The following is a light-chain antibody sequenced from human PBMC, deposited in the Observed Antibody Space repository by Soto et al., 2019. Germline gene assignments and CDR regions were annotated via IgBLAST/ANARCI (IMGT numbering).Light chain of an antibody. Sequence: MVLTQSPGNLSLSPGERATLSCRASQSVNSRYLAWYQQKPGQAPRLVIYGAFTRATGIPDRFIGSGSGTDFSLTISRLEPEDVEVYYCQQSPGTFCQGTKVEIK. J-gene: IGKJ1*01. CDR2: GAF. CDR1: QSVNSRY. CDR3: QQSPGT. V-gene: IGKV3-20*01.